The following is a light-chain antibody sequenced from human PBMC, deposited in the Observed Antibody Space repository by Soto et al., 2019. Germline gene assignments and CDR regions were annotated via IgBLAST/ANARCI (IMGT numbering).Light chain of an antibody. CDR3: QQRYYWPVT. CDR2: DAS. J-gene: IGKJ4*01. CDR1: QNVDTF. Sequence: DIVLTQSPGTVSLSPGERASLSCRASQNVDTFLAWYQQKPGQPPRLLMYDASRRITGVPARFSGSGSGTDFTLTITSLEPEDVAVYYCQQRYYWPVTFGAGTRVEI. V-gene: IGKV3-11*01.